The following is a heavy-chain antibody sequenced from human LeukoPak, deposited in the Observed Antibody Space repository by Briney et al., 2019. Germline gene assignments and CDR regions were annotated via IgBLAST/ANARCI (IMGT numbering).Heavy chain of an antibody. CDR1: GGSISSYY. J-gene: IGHJ4*02. V-gene: IGHV4-4*07. CDR2: IYTSGST. CDR3: ARRGSSSSLDY. D-gene: IGHD6-6*01. Sequence: RTSETLSLTCTVSGGSISSYYWSWIRQPAGKGLEWIGRIYTSGSTNYNPSLKSRVTISVDTSKNQFSLKLSSVTAADTAVYYCARRGSSSSLDYWGQGTLVTVSS.